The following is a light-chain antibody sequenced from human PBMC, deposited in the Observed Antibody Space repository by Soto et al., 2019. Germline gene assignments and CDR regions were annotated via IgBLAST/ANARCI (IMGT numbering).Light chain of an antibody. CDR2: DVS. CDR1: SSDVGGYNY. CDR3: SSYTSSSTRE. Sequence: QSALTQPASVSGSPGQSITISCTGTSSDVGGYNYVSWYQQHPGKAPKLMIYDVSNRHSGVSNRFSGSKSGNTASLTISGLQAEDEADYYCSSYTSSSTREFGGGTKLTVL. V-gene: IGLV2-14*01. J-gene: IGLJ2*01.